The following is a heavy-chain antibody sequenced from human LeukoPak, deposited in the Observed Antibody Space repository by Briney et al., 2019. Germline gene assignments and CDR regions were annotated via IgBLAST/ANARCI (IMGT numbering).Heavy chain of an antibody. V-gene: IGHV3-23*01. Sequence: GGSLRLSCAASGFSFNTYAMSWVRQAPGKGLEWVSAISNTGGSAYYADSVKGRFTISRDKSKNTLSLQMNSLRAEDTAVYYCAQQVGYCSSGSCYFTYWGQGTLVTVSS. CDR1: GFSFNTYA. J-gene: IGHJ1*01. CDR3: AQQVGYCSSGSCYFTY. D-gene: IGHD2-15*01. CDR2: ISNTGGSA.